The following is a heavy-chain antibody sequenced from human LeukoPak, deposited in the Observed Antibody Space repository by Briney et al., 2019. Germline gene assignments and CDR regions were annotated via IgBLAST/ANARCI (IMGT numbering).Heavy chain of an antibody. J-gene: IGHJ6*03. Sequence: PGGSLRLSCAASGFTFSSYWMSWDRQAPGKGLEWVANIKQDGSEKYYVDSVKGRFTISRDNAKNSLYLQMNSLRAEDTAVYYCARVGYSSSWYGPAYYMDVWGKGTTVTVSS. V-gene: IGHV3-7*01. D-gene: IGHD6-13*01. CDR1: GFTFSSYW. CDR2: IKQDGSEK. CDR3: ARVGYSSSWYGPAYYMDV.